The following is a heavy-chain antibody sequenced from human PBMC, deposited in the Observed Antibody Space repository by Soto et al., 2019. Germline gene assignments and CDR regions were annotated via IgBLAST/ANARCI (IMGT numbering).Heavy chain of an antibody. CDR1: GGSISSYY. CDR2: IYYSGST. Sequence: QVQLQESGPGLVKPSETLSLTCTVSGGSISSYYWSWIRQPPGKGLEWIGYIYYSGSTNYNPSLKSRVXXSXDXXKNQSPLKLSSVTAADTAVYYCARAGAETYNWFDPWGQGTLVTVSS. D-gene: IGHD6-19*01. J-gene: IGHJ5*02. V-gene: IGHV4-59*01. CDR3: ARAGAETYNWFDP.